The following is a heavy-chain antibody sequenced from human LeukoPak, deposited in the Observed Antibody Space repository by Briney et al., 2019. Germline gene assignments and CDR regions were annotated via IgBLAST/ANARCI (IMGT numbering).Heavy chain of an antibody. CDR2: ISGSGGST. V-gene: IGHV3-23*01. CDR3: AKVELPYYYYGMDV. Sequence: PGGSLRLSCAASGLTFSSYAMGWVRQAPGKGLEGVSAISGSGGSTYYADSVKGRFTISRDNSKNTLYLQMNSLRAEDTAVYSCAKVELPYYYYGMDVWGQGTTVTVSS. J-gene: IGHJ6*02. CDR1: GLTFSSYA. D-gene: IGHD1-7*01.